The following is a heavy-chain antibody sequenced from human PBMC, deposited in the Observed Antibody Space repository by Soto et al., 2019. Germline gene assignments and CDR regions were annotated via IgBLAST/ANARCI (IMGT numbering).Heavy chain of an antibody. D-gene: IGHD6-19*01. V-gene: IGHV1-69*06. CDR2: IIPTFGTA. CDR3: ARSETAGHRGFDI. J-gene: IGHJ3*02. CDR1: GGTFSSSA. Sequence: QVQLVQSGAEMREPGSSVKVSCKASGGTFSSSAINWLRQAPGQGPEWMGGIIPTFGTANYIEKFRGRVTITADTSTRPAYMEVSSLTSEDTAMYFCARSETAGHRGFDIWGQGTMVTVSS.